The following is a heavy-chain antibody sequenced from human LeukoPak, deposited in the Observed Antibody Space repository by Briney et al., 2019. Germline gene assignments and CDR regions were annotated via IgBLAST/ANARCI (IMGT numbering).Heavy chain of an antibody. D-gene: IGHD5-12*01. CDR1: GYSISSGYY. J-gene: IGHJ6*03. V-gene: IGHV4-38-2*02. Sequence: PSETLSLTCTVSGYSISSGYYWGWIRQPPGKGLEWIGSIYHSGSTYYNPSLKSRVTISVDTSKNQFSLKLSSVTAADTAVYYCARGSDYYYYYYYMDVWGKGTTVTVSS. CDR2: IYHSGST. CDR3: ARGSDYYYYYYYMDV.